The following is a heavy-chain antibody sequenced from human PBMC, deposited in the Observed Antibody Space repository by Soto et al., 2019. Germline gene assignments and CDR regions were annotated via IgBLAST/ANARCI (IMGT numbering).Heavy chain of an antibody. D-gene: IGHD5-12*01. CDR3: ARPSSRGWLQEYYFDY. CDR2: IGTAGDT. V-gene: IGHV3-13*01. J-gene: IGHJ4*02. Sequence: GGSLRLSCAASGFTFSSYDMHWVRQATGKGLEWVSAIGTAGDTYYPGSVKGRFTISRENAKNSLYLQMNSLRAEDTAVYYCARPSSRGWLQEYYFDYWGQGTLVTVSS. CDR1: GFTFSSYD.